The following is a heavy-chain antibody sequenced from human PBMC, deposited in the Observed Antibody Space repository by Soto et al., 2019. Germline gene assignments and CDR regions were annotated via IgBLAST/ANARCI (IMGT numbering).Heavy chain of an antibody. V-gene: IGHV1-69*06. CDR2: IIPIFGTA. D-gene: IGHD1-26*01. CDR3: ALGVGATSEYYYYYGMDV. J-gene: IGHJ6*02. Sequence: SVKVSCKASGGTFSSYAISWVRQAPGQGLEWMGGIIPIFGTANYAQKFQGRVTITADKSTSTAYMELSSLRSEDTAVYYCALGVGATSEYYYYYGMDVWGQGTTVTVSS. CDR1: GGTFSSYA.